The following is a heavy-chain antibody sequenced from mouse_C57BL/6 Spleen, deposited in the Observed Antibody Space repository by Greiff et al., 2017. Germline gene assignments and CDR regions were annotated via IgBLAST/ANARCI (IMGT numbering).Heavy chain of an antibody. CDR3: ARSPDYFDY. V-gene: IGHV1-52*01. Sequence: QLQQPGAELVRPGSSVKLSCKASGYTFTSYWMHWVKQRPIQGLEWIGNIDPSDSETHYNQKFKDKATLTVDKSSSTAYMHLSSLTSEDSAVYYCARSPDYFDYWGQGTTLTVSS. J-gene: IGHJ2*01. CDR1: GYTFTSYW. CDR2: IDPSDSET.